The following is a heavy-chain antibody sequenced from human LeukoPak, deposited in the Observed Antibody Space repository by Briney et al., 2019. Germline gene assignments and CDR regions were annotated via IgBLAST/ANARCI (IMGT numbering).Heavy chain of an antibody. V-gene: IGHV3-23*01. CDR3: AKGQRNYYGSGSSANYFDY. D-gene: IGHD3-10*01. J-gene: IGHJ4*02. CDR1: GFTFSSYA. Sequence: GRSLRLSCAASGFTFSSYAMHWVRQAPGKGLEWVSAISGSGGSTYYADSVKGRFTISRDNSKNTLYLQMNSLRAEDTAVYYCAKGQRNYYGSGSSANYFDYWGQGTLVTVSS. CDR2: ISGSGGST.